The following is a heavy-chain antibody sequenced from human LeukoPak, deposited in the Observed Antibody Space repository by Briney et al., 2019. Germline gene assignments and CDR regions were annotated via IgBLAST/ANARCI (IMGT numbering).Heavy chain of an antibody. V-gene: IGHV4-39*06. Sequence: SETLSLTCTVSGGSISSSTYFWAWIRQPPGKGLEWVGSIYSSGSTYYNPSLKSRVTISVDTSKNQFPLKLRSVTAAATAVYFGAKYYISPVGFTWFDPWGKGTRVTVS. CDR3: AKYYISPVGFTWFDP. CDR1: GGSISSSTYF. J-gene: IGHJ5*02. D-gene: IGHD3-10*01. CDR2: IYSSGST.